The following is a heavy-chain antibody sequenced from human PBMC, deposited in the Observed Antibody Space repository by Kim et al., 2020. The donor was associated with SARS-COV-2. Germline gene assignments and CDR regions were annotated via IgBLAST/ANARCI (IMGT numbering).Heavy chain of an antibody. V-gene: IGHV3-53*01. CDR2: IYSGGST. CDR1: GFTVSSNY. CDR3: ARGTRRYYGSGSLYYFDY. Sequence: GGSLRLSCAASGFTVSSNYMSWVRQAPGKGLEWVSVIYSGGSTYYADSVKGRFTISRDNSKNTLYLQMNSLRAEDTAVYYCARGTRRYYGSGSLYYFDYWGQATLVTVSS. J-gene: IGHJ4*02. D-gene: IGHD3-10*01.